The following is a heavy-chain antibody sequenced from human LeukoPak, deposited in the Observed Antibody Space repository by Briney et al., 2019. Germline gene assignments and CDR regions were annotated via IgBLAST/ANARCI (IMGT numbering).Heavy chain of an antibody. V-gene: IGHV3-21*01. CDR1: GFTFSGYS. D-gene: IGHD2-21*02. J-gene: IGHJ3*02. CDR3: ARDAYCGGDCYDAFDI. Sequence: PGGSLRLSCAASGFTFSGYSMNWVRQAPGKGLEWVSSISSSSSYIYYADSVKGRFTISRDNAKNSLYLQMNSLRAEDTAVYYCARDAYCGGDCYDAFDIWGQGTMVTVSS. CDR2: ISSSSSYI.